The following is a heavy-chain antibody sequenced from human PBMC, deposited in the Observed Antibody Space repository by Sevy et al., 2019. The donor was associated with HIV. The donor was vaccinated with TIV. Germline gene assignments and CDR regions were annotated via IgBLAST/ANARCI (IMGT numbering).Heavy chain of an antibody. Sequence: SETLSLTCTVSGDSISSYYCSWIRQPPGKGLEWFGYFYYSGRTNYNPSLKSRVTISMDTSKNQFSLKLTSVTAADTAVYYCAGANPYFYYGMDVWGQGTTVTVSS. CDR3: AGANPYFYYGMDV. D-gene: IGHD3-10*01. V-gene: IGHV4-59*01. CDR1: GDSISSYY. CDR2: FYYSGRT. J-gene: IGHJ6*02.